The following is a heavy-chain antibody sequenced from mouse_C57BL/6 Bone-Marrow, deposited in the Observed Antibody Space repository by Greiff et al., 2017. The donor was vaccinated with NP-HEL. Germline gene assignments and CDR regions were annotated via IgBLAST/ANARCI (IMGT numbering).Heavy chain of an antibody. J-gene: IGHJ2*01. Sequence: QVQLQQPGAELVRPGSSVKLSCKASGYTFTSYWMHWVKQRPIQGLEWIGNIDPSDSETHYNQKFKDKATLTVDKSSSTAYMQLSSLTSEDSAVYDCARRYYYGSSYGFDYWGQGTTLTVSS. CDR3: ARRYYYGSSYGFDY. V-gene: IGHV1-52*01. D-gene: IGHD1-1*01. CDR2: IDPSDSET. CDR1: GYTFTSYW.